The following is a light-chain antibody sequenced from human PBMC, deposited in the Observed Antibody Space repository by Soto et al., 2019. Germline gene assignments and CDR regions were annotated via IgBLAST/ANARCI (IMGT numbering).Light chain of an antibody. Sequence: QSVLTQPPSVSGAPGQRVTISCTGSNSNIGAGSDVHWYHQLPGAAPKVLIYGNSIRPSGVSDRFSGSKSGTSASLAITGLQAEDEADYYCQTYDTSLRGWVFGGGTKVTVL. CDR2: GNS. J-gene: IGLJ3*02. V-gene: IGLV1-40*01. CDR3: QTYDTSLRGWV. CDR1: NSNIGAGSD.